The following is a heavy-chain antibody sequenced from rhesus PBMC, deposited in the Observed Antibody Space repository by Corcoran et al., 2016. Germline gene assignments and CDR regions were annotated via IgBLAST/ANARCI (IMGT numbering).Heavy chain of an antibody. CDR2: IRGSGGRT. Sequence: QVQLQESGPGLVKPSETLSRTCAVSGYSISSGYYWGWIRQPPGKGLEWIGYIRGSGGRTYYNPSLSSRFTISKDTSKNQFSLKLSSVTAADTAVYYCARRLVDRFDVWGPGVLVTVSS. CDR1: GYSISSGYY. D-gene: IGHD6-13*01. CDR3: ARRLVDRFDV. V-gene: IGHV4-99*01. J-gene: IGHJ5-1*01.